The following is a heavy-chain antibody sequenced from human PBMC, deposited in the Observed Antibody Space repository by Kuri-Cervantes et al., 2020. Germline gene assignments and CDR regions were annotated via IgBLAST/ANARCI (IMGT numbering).Heavy chain of an antibody. Sequence: SETLSLTCAVYGGSFSGYYWSWIRQSPGKGLEWIGEINHSGSTNANPSLKSRVTISVDTSRNQFSLKLSSVTAADTAVYYCARGPPIRSYFDYWGQGTLVTVSS. CDR2: INHSGST. D-gene: IGHD2-2*02. V-gene: IGHV4-34*01. J-gene: IGHJ4*02. CDR1: GGSFSGYY. CDR3: ARGPPIRSYFDY.